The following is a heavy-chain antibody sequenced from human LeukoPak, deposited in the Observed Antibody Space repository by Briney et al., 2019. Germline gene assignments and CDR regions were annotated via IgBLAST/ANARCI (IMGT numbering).Heavy chain of an antibody. V-gene: IGHV4-61*02. D-gene: IGHD3-3*01. CDR1: GGSISSGSYY. CDR3: ARYPSEYYDFWSGYYDDAFDI. J-gene: IGHJ3*02. CDR2: IYTSGST. Sequence: SETLSLTCTVSGGSISSGSYYWSRIRQPAGKGLEWIGRIYTSGSTNYNPSLKSRVTISVDTSKNQFSLKLSSVTAADTAVYYCARYPSEYYDFWSGYYDDAFDIWGQGTMVTVSS.